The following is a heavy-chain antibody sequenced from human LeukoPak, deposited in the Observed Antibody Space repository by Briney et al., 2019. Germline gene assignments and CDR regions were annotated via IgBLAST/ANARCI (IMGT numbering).Heavy chain of an antibody. CDR1: GYTFTNYG. J-gene: IGHJ4*02. V-gene: IGHV1-2*04. CDR2: INPNSGGT. CDR3: ARDGYNEGGIDY. D-gene: IGHD5-24*01. Sequence: ASVKVSCKASGYTFTNYGISWVRQAPGQGLEWMGWINPNSGGTNYAQKFQGWVTMTRDTSISTAYMELSRLRSDDTAVYYCARDGYNEGGIDYWGQGTLVTVSS.